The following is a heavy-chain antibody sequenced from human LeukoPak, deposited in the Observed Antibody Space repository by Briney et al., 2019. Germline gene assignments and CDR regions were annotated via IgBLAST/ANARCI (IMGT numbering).Heavy chain of an antibody. D-gene: IGHD2-15*01. J-gene: IGHJ6*03. CDR1: GGSISSHY. CDR2: IYTSGST. V-gene: IGHV4-4*07. CDR3: AKVASETYSYYYMDV. Sequence: SETLSLTCTVSGGSISSHYWSWIRQPAGKGLEWIGRIYTSGSTNYNPSLKSRVTISVDTSKNQFSLKLSSVTAADTAVYYCAKVASETYSYYYMDVWGKGTTVTISS.